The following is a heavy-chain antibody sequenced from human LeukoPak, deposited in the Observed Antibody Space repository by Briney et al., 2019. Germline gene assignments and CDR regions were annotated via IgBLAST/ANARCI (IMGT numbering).Heavy chain of an antibody. J-gene: IGHJ4*02. CDR1: GFTFSSYA. Sequence: PGRSLRLSCAPSGFTFSSYAMHWARPAPGKWREWVAVISYDVSKKYYANSVRTRFTISRDNSKTTLYLQMNSLRAEDTAVYYCVRDWVYSGDGHLQGVAYCGGDCYLVYWGQGTLVTVSS. CDR3: VRDWVYSGDGHLQGVAYCGGDCYLVY. CDR2: ISYDVSKK. D-gene: IGHD2-21*02. V-gene: IGHV3-30*04.